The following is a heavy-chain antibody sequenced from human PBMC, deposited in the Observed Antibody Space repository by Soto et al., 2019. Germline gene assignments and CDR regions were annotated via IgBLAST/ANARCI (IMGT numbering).Heavy chain of an antibody. J-gene: IGHJ6*02. CDR1: GYTFTSSY. CDR3: ARESPSITMVRGVIITGYGMDV. CDR2: INPSGGST. V-gene: IGHV1-46*01. D-gene: IGHD3-10*01. Sequence: APVKVSCAASGYTFTSSYMHWVRQAPGQGLEWMGIINPSGGSTSYAQKCQGRVTMTRDTSTSTVYMELSSLRSEDTAVYYCARESPSITMVRGVIITGYGMDVWGQGTTVTVSS.